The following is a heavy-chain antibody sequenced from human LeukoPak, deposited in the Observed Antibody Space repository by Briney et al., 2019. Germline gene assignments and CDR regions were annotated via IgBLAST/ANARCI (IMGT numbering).Heavy chain of an antibody. Sequence: ASTYYHPSLKSRVTISVDTSKNQFSLKLSSVTAADTAVYYCARVYILTGYYSVPSGPFDYWGQGTLVTVSS. V-gene: IGHV4-31*02. J-gene: IGHJ4*02. CDR3: ARVYILTGYYSVPSGPFDY. D-gene: IGHD3-9*01. CDR2: AST.